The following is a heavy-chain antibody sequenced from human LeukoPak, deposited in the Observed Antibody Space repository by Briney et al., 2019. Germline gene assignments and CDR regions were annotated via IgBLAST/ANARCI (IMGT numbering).Heavy chain of an antibody. D-gene: IGHD5-18*01. CDR3: ARQEYSYGHDY. CDR2: IYYSGST. V-gene: IGHV4-39*01. CDR1: GGSISSSSYY. J-gene: IGHJ4*02. Sequence: PSETLSLTCTVSGGSISSSSYYWGWIRQPPGKGLEWIGSIYYSGSTYYNPSLKSRVTISVDTPKNQFSLKLSSVTAADTAVYYCARQEYSYGHDYWGQGTLVTVSS.